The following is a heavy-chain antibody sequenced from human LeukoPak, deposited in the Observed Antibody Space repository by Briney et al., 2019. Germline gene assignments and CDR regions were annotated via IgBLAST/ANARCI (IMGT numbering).Heavy chain of an antibody. Sequence: SETLSLTCIVSGGSISSYYWSWIRQPAGKGLEWIGRIYTSGSTNYNPSLKSRVTMSVDTSKNQFSLKLSSVTAADTAVYYCARDQRSYGSGSYRRNDAFDIWGQGTMVTVSS. CDR3: ARDQRSYGSGSYRRNDAFDI. CDR2: IYTSGST. D-gene: IGHD3-10*01. J-gene: IGHJ3*02. CDR1: GGSISSYY. V-gene: IGHV4-4*07.